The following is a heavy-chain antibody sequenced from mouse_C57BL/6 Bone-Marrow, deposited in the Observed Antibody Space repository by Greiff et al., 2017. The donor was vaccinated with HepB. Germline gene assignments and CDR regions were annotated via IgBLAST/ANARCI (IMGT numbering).Heavy chain of an antibody. Sequence: EVQVVESGGGLVQPKGSLKLSCAASGFSFNTYAMNWVRQAPGKGLEWVARIRSKSNNYATYYADSVKDRFTISRDDSESMLYLQMNNLKTEDTAMYYCVRHNYDYDDPYFDYWGQGTTLTVSS. V-gene: IGHV10-1*01. J-gene: IGHJ2*01. CDR2: IRSKSNNYAT. CDR3: VRHNYDYDDPYFDY. D-gene: IGHD2-4*01. CDR1: GFSFNTYA.